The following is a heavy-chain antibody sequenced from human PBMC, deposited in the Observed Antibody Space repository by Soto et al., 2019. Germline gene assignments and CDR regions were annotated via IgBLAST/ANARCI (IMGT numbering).Heavy chain of an antibody. Sequence: GGSLRLSCAASGFTFSRFPMSWVRQAPGKGLEWVSGFGGGAGRTFYADSVKGRCTISRDTSKDTLFLQLNSLTAEDTGVYYCAKSRSSFFYYGLDVWGQGTTVTVSS. J-gene: IGHJ6*02. D-gene: IGHD3-10*01. V-gene: IGHV3-23*01. CDR2: FGGGAGRT. CDR1: GFTFSRFP. CDR3: AKSRSSFFYYGLDV.